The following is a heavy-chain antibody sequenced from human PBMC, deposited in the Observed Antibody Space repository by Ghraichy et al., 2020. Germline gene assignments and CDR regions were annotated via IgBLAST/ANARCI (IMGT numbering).Heavy chain of an antibody. J-gene: IGHJ4*02. Sequence: SQTLSLTCAVYGGSFSGYYWSWIRQPPGKGLEWIGEINHSGSTNYNPSLKSRVTISVDTSKNQFSLKLSSVTAADTAVYYCARVKVPWEYSYGYRFMDYWGQGTLVTVSS. CDR1: GGSFSGYY. D-gene: IGHD5-18*01. V-gene: IGHV4-34*01. CDR2: INHSGST. CDR3: ARVKVPWEYSYGYRFMDY.